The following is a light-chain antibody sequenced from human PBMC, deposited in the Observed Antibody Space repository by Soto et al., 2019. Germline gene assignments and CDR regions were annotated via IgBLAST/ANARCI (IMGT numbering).Light chain of an antibody. J-gene: IGKJ4*01. CDR3: QQSYSIPIT. CDR2: PPS. V-gene: IGKV1-39*01. CDR1: QRINTY. Sequence: DIQLTQSPSSLSASVGDRVTITCRASQRINTYMNWYQHKPGKAPNLLIFPPSTLQSGVPSRFSGSGSGPDFTLTISSLQPEDFATYYCQQSYSIPITFGGGTKVDIK.